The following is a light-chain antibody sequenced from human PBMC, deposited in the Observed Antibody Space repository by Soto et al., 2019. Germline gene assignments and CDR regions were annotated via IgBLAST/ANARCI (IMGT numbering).Light chain of an antibody. CDR1: QSVSSSY. CDR2: GAS. J-gene: IGKJ5*01. CDR3: QQHGSSAIT. Sequence: EIVLTQSPGTLSLSPGERATLSCRASQSVSSSYLAWYQQKPGQAPRLLIYGASSRATGIPDRFSGSGSGTDFTLTISRLEPEDFAVYYCQQHGSSAITFGQGTRLEI. V-gene: IGKV3-20*01.